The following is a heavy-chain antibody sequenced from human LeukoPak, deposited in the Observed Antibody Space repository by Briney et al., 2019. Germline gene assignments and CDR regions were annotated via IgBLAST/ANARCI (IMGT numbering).Heavy chain of an antibody. V-gene: IGHV4-61*02. CDR2: IYTSGST. D-gene: IGHD6-6*01. CDR3: ARGSHSSSSDYYYYGMDV. Sequence: SETLSLTCTVSGGSISSGSYYWSWIRQPAGMGLEWIGRIYTSGSTNYNPSLKSRVTISVGTSKNQFSLKLSSVTAADTAVYYRARGSHSSSSDYYYYGMDVWGQGTTVTVSS. CDR1: GGSISSGSYY. J-gene: IGHJ6*02.